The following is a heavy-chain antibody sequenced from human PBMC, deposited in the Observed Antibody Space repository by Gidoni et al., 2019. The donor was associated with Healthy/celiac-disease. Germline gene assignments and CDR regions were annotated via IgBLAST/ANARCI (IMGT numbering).Heavy chain of an antibody. CDR3: ARPEMTYYYDSSGYYGAGYFDY. CDR2: IYYSGST. D-gene: IGHD3-22*01. V-gene: IGHV4-39*01. Sequence: QLQLQESGPGLVQPSETLSLTCTVPGGSISSSSYYCGCIRQPPGKGLAWIGSIYYSGSTYYNPSLKSRVTISVDTSKNQFSLKLSSVTAADTAVYYCARPEMTYYYDSSGYYGAGYFDYWGQGTLVTVSS. J-gene: IGHJ4*02. CDR1: GGSISSSSYY.